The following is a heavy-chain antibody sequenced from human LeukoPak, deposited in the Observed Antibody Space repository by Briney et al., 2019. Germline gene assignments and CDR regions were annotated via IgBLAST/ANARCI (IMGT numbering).Heavy chain of an antibody. V-gene: IGHV3-30*14. D-gene: IGHD1-14*01. J-gene: IGHJ6*03. Sequence: GRSLRLSCAASGFTFSSYAMHWVRQAPGKGLEWVAVISYDGSNKYYADSVKGRFTISRDNSKNTLYLQMNSLRAEDTAVYYCASDRGGPLTQRYYYYYMDVWGKGTTVTVSS. CDR1: GFTFSSYA. CDR3: ASDRGGPLTQRYYYYYMDV. CDR2: ISYDGSNK.